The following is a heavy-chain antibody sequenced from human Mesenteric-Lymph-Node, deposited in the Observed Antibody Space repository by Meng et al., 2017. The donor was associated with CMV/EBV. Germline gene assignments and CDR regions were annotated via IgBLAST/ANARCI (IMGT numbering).Heavy chain of an antibody. J-gene: IGHJ3*01. CDR1: GFTFSSYE. D-gene: IGHD2-21*01. V-gene: IGHV3-48*03. CDR2: ISSSGSTI. CDR3: TKELIPIAVESSFNV. Sequence: GGSLRLSCAASGFTFSSYEMNWVRQAPGKGLEWVSYISSSGSTIYYADSVKGRFTISRDNAKNSLYLQMNSLTTEDTALYYCTKELIPIAVESSFNVWGQGTMVTVSS.